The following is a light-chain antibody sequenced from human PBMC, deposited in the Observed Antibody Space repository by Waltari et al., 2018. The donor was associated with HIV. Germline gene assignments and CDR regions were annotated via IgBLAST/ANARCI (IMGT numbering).Light chain of an antibody. V-gene: IGLV7-46*01. CDR3: LLSFNGVVV. CDR2: DTT. J-gene: IGLJ2*01. CDR1: TGAVTSGHC. Sequence: QAVVTQEPSLTVSPGGTVTLTCASSTGAVTSGHCPYWFQRRPGQAPKPLIFDTTIRHSWTPSRFSGSLLGGKAALTLSGAQFEDEADYFCLLSFNGVVVFGGGTTLTVL.